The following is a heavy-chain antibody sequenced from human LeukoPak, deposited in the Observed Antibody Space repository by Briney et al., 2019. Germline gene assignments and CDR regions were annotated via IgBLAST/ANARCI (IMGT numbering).Heavy chain of an antibody. D-gene: IGHD6-6*01. V-gene: IGHV4-39*01. CDR2: IYYSGST. J-gene: IGHJ5*02. CDR3: ARHVSSSQSNWFDP. Sequence: SETLSLTCTVSGGSISSSSYDWGWLRQPPGKGLEWIVSIYYSGSTYDHPSLKSQITITVDTTKNGFSLKLSSVTAADTAVYYCARHVSSSQSNWFDPWGQGTLVTVSS. CDR1: GGSISSSSYD.